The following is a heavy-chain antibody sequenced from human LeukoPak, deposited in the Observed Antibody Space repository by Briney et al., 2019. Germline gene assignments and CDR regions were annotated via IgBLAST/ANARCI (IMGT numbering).Heavy chain of an antibody. CDR3: ATNLPGYSYGYSVV. CDR1: GGSTNNYY. D-gene: IGHD5-18*01. Sequence: SETLSLTCTVSGGSTNNYYWNWIRQPPGKGLEGIGYMFYTGSGNYNPSLKSRVTISVDTSKSQVSLKLTSVTAADTAVYYCATNLPGYSYGYSVVWCQGTLVTVSS. CDR2: MFYTGSG. V-gene: IGHV4-59*01. J-gene: IGHJ4*02.